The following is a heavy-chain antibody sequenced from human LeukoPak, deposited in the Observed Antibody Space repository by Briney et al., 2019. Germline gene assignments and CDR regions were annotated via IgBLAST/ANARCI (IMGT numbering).Heavy chain of an antibody. Sequence: GGSLRLSCAASGFTVSSNYMSWVRQAPGKGLEWVSVIYSGGSTYYADSVKGRFTISRDNSKNTLYLQMNSLRAEDTAVYYCARDSPTWRYGYDYWGQGTLVTVSS. CDR2: IYSGGST. D-gene: IGHD5-18*01. CDR3: ARDSPTWRYGYDY. V-gene: IGHV3-53*01. J-gene: IGHJ4*02. CDR1: GFTVSSNY.